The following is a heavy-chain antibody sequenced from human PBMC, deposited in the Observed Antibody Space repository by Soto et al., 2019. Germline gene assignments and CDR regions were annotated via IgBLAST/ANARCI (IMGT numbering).Heavy chain of an antibody. J-gene: IGHJ5*02. D-gene: IGHD3-3*02. CDR2: ITHNNGAT. CDR1: GFNFANFG. CDR3: ARNPCSDIFGVRNIVENWFDP. V-gene: IGHV3-23*01. Sequence: GGSLRLSCAASGFNFANFGMSWVRQAPGKGLQWVASITHNNGATYYADSVKGRFSVSRDNSRNVMYLQMKGLGVDDTAVYFCARNPCSDIFGVRNIVENWFDPWGQGSLVTVSS.